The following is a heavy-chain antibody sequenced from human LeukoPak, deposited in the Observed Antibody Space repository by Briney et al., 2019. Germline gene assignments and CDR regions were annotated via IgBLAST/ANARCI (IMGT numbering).Heavy chain of an antibody. D-gene: IGHD2-15*01. J-gene: IGHJ5*02. CDR3: ARDLGSASTWFDP. Sequence: ASVTVSFTPSDYTFTNYGISWVRQAPGQGLEWMGWISGNNGNTNYAQKFQGRVTMTTDTSTSTAYRELRSLRSDDTAVYYCARDLGSASTWFDPWGQGTLVTVSS. V-gene: IGHV1-18*01. CDR1: DYTFTNYG. CDR2: ISGNNGNT.